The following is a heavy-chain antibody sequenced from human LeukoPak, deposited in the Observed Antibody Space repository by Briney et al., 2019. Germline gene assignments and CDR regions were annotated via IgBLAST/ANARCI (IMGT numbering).Heavy chain of an antibody. Sequence: SETLSLTCTVSGGSISSGSYYWSWIRQPAGKGLEWIGRNYTSGSTNYNPSLKSRVTISVDTSKNQFSLKLSSVTAADTAVYYCAAGSYGYWFFDLWGRGTLVTVSS. CDR3: AAGSYGYWFFDL. J-gene: IGHJ2*01. D-gene: IGHD1-26*01. CDR2: NYTSGST. CDR1: GGSISSGSYY. V-gene: IGHV4-61*02.